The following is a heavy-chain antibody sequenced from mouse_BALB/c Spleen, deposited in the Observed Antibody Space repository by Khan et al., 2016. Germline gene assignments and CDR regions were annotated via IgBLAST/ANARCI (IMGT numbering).Heavy chain of an antibody. CDR1: GYTFTDYW. CDR3: ARSEGNWFAY. J-gene: IGHJ3*01. V-gene: IGHV1-69*01. CDR2: IDTSDTYT. D-gene: IGHD2-1*01. Sequence: QVQLQQPGADLVMPGASVKMSCKASGYTFTDYWIHWVKQRPGQGLEWIGAIDTSDTYTSYNQKFKGKATLTVDESSTTAYMQLSSLTSEDSAVYYCARSEGNWFAYWGQGTLVTVSA.